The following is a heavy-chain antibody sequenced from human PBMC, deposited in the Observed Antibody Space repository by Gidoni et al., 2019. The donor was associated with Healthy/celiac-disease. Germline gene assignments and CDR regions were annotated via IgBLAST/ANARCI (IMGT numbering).Heavy chain of an antibody. D-gene: IGHD2-2*01. J-gene: IGHJ6*03. CDR2: INHSGST. CDR1: GGSFSGYY. Sequence: QVQLQQWGAGLLKPSETLSLTCAVYGGSFSGYYWRWIRQPPGKGLEWIGEINHSGSTNYNPSLKSRVTISVDTSKNQFSLKLSSVTAADTAVYYCATLPAVRSVYYYYYMDVWGKGTTVTVSS. V-gene: IGHV4-34*01. CDR3: ATLPAVRSVYYYYYMDV.